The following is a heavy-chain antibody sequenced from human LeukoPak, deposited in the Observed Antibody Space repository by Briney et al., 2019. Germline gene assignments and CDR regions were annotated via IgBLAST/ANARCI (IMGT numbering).Heavy chain of an antibody. CDR3: ARETTVTSYNWFDP. V-gene: IGHV3-23*01. D-gene: IGHD4-17*01. CDR2: ISGSGGST. J-gene: IGHJ5*02. Sequence: GGSLRLSCAASGFTFSSYAMSWVRQAPGKGLEWVSAISGSGGSTYYADSVKGRFTISRDNSKNTLYLQMNSLRSEDTAVYYCARETTVTSYNWFDPWGQGTLVTVSS. CDR1: GFTFSSYA.